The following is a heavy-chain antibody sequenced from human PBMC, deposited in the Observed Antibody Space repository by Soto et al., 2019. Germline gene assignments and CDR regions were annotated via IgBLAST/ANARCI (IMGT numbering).Heavy chain of an antibody. V-gene: IGHV3-23*01. CDR2: ISGSGGST. J-gene: IGHJ1*01. CDR1: GFTFSSYA. Sequence: GGSLRLSCAASGFTFSSYAMSWVRQAPGKGLEWVSAISGSGGSTYYADSVKGRFTISRDNSKNTLYLQMNSLRAEDTAVYYCAKTLSNYGVYGFYSLAAEYFQHWGQGTLVTVSS. CDR3: AKTLSNYGVYGFYSLAAEYFQH. D-gene: IGHD4-17*01.